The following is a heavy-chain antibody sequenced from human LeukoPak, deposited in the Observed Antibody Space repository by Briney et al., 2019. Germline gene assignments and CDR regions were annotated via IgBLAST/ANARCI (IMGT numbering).Heavy chain of an antibody. CDR2: IYYSGST. V-gene: IGHV4-59*01. Sequence: SETLSLTCTVSGGSISNYYWSWIRQPPGKGLEWIGYIYYSGSTNYNPSLESRVTISVETSKNQFSLKLSSVTAADTAVYYCARDHYYDSSGYTFRYWGQGTLVTVSS. J-gene: IGHJ1*01. CDR3: ARDHYYDSSGYTFRY. CDR1: GGSISNYY. D-gene: IGHD3-22*01.